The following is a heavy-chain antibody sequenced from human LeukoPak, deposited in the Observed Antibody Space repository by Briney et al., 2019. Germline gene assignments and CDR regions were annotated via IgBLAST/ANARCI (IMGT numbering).Heavy chain of an antibody. Sequence: SSETLSLTCAVYGESFSDYYWSWIRQPPGKGLEWIGEINHSGSTNYSPSLKSRVTISVKTSKNQFSLKLSSVTAADTAVYYCARRNIVLMVYAMFDYWGQGTLVTVSS. CDR2: INHSGST. CDR3: ARRNIVLMVYAMFDY. J-gene: IGHJ4*02. V-gene: IGHV4-34*01. D-gene: IGHD2-8*01. CDR1: GESFSDYY.